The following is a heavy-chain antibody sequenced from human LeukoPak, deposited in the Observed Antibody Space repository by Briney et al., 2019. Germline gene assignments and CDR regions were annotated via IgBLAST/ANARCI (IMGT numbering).Heavy chain of an antibody. CDR1: GFTVSSNY. CDR3: ARGINSYYYYGMDV. V-gene: IGHV3-66*01. Sequence: GGSLRLSCAASGFTVSSNYMSWVRQAPGKGLEWVSVIYSGGSTYYADSVKGRFTISRDNSKNTLYLQMNSLRAEDTAVYYWARGINSYYYYGMDVWGQGTTVTVSS. CDR2: IYSGGST. D-gene: IGHD2-15*01. J-gene: IGHJ6*02.